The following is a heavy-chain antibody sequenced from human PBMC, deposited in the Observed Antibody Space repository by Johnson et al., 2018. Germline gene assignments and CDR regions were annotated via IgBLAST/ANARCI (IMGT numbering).Heavy chain of an antibody. CDR3: ARARSWGIQVYYYYYGMDV. Sequence: QVELVEAGGGVVQPGRSLRLSCAASGFTFSSYGMHWVRQAPGKGLEWVAVIWYDGSNKYYADSVKGRFTISRDNSKNSLYLQMHSRRAEDTAVYYCARARSWGIQVYYYYYGMDVWGQGTTVTVSS. J-gene: IGHJ6*02. CDR1: GFTFSSYG. D-gene: IGHD3-16*01. CDR2: IWYDGSNK. V-gene: IGHV3-33*01.